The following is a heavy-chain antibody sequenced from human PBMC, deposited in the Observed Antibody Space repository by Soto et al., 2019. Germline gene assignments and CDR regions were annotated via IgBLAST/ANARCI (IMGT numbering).Heavy chain of an antibody. V-gene: IGHV3-30*18. D-gene: IGHD6-19*01. CDR2: ISYDGSNK. CDR1: GFIFSSYG. J-gene: IGHJ4*02. Sequence: VQLLESGGGLVQPGGSLRLSCAASGFIFSSYGMYWVRQAPGKGLEWVAVISYDGSNKYYADSVKGRFTISRDNSKNMLYLQMNSLRAEDTAVYYCAKDGGIAVAGPGYWGQGTLVTVSS. CDR3: AKDGGIAVAGPGY.